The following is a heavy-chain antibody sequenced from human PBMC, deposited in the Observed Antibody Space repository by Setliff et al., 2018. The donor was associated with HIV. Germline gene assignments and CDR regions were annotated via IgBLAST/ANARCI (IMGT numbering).Heavy chain of an antibody. CDR3: AKHECCGGCYYCMDV. CDR2: ISGCGSGSRT. D-gene: IGHD2-21*01. CDR1: GSTFNFFA. V-gene: IGHV3-23*01. Sequence: GGSLRLSCTAPGSTFNFFAVSWVRQAPGKGLEWISGISGCGSGSRTDYVDSVKGRFTISRDNSKNTLYLQLNSLRPEDTAIYYCAKHECCGGCYYCMDVWGKGTTVTVSS. J-gene: IGHJ6*03.